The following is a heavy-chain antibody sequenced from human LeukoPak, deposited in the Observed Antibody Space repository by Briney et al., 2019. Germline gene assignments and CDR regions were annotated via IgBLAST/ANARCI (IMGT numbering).Heavy chain of an antibody. Sequence: SETLSLTCIVSGGSISSNNFYRGWIRQPPGKGLEWIGNIYYSGSTYYTPSLKSRVTISVDTSKNQFSLKLGSVTAADTAVYYCARQRWTYGAEAGTGCFDPWGQGAPVTVSS. CDR3: ARQRWTYGAEAGTGCFDP. J-gene: IGHJ5*02. D-gene: IGHD6-13*01. CDR2: IYYSGST. V-gene: IGHV4-39*01. CDR1: GGSISSNNFY.